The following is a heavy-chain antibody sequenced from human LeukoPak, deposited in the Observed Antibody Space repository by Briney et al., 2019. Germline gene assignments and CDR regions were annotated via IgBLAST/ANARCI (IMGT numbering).Heavy chain of an antibody. D-gene: IGHD1-14*01. CDR3: AAPLTGLHH. CDR1: GFTVSGNY. J-gene: IGHJ4*02. Sequence: GGSLRLSCAASGFTVSGNYMTWVRQRAGRGLEWVSGFYGDGSRHYADSVKGRFTISRDNSKNTLDLHMNSLRAEDTAVYYCAAPLTGLHHWGQGILVTVSS. V-gene: IGHV3-53*01. CDR2: FYGDGSR.